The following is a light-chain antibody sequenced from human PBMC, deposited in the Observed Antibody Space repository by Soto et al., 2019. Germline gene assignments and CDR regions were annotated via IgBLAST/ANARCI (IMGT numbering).Light chain of an antibody. CDR3: SSYPSSSTLHV. Sequence: QSALPQPASVSGSPGQSITISFTGTSSDVGGYNYVSWYQQHPGKAAKLMIYDVSNRPSGVSNRLSGSKSGTTASLTISGLQAEDAAYYYCSSYPSSSTLHVFGTGTKLTVL. J-gene: IGLJ1*01. CDR2: DVS. CDR1: SSDVGGYNY. V-gene: IGLV2-14*01.